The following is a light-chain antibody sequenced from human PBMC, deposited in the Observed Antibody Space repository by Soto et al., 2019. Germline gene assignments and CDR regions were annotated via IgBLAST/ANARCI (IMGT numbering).Light chain of an antibody. Sequence: QSALTQPASVSGSPGQSITISCTGTGSDIGSYDFVSWYQHHPGKAPKLLIYDVRHRPSGISIRFSGSKSGNTASLAISGLQAEDEAHYYCSSYTNTGTLIVFGGGTKVTVL. J-gene: IGLJ2*01. CDR1: GSDIGSYDF. CDR3: SSYTNTGTLIV. CDR2: DVR. V-gene: IGLV2-14*03.